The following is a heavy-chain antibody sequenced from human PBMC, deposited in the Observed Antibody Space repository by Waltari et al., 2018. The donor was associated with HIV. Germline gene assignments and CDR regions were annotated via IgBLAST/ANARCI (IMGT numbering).Heavy chain of an antibody. D-gene: IGHD1-26*01. CDR3: AAAGSWLPWFDP. CDR2: IYYSGST. Sequence: QVQLQESGPGLVKPSETLSLTCTVSGGSISSYYWSWIRQPPGKGLEWIGYIYYSGSTNSTPSLKSRVTISVHTSKIQFSLRLSSVTAADTALYYCAAAGSWLPWFDPWGQGTLVTVSS. V-gene: IGHV4-59*01. CDR1: GGSISSYY. J-gene: IGHJ5*02.